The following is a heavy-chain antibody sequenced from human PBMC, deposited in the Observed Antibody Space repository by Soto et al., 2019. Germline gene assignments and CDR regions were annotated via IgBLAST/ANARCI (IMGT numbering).Heavy chain of an antibody. CDR2: ISSTSNTI. J-gene: IGHJ6*02. V-gene: IGHV3-48*02. CDR1: GFTFSSYA. CDR3: ARSSGARYFFGMDV. Sequence: GGSLRLCCAACGFTFSSYAMHWVRQAPGKGLEWVSYISSTSNTIYYADSVKGRFTISRDNAKNSLYLQMNSLTDEDTAVYYCARSSGARYFFGMDVWGQGTTVTVSS. D-gene: IGHD2-15*01.